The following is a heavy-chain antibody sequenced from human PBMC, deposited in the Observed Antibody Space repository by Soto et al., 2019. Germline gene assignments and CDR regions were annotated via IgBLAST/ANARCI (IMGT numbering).Heavy chain of an antibody. V-gene: IGHV3-66*01. CDR1: GFTFDNAW. J-gene: IGHJ4*02. Sequence: GGSLRLSCEASGFTFDNAWMTWVRQAPGKGLEWVSLIYSGGSTYYADSVKGRFTISRDSSKNTLYLQMNSLRAEDTAMYYCAAYSHKGYWGQGTLVTVSS. D-gene: IGHD3-16*01. CDR3: AAYSHKGY. CDR2: IYSGGST.